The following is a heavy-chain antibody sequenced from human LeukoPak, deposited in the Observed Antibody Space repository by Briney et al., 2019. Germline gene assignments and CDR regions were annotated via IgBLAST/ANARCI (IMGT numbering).Heavy chain of an antibody. CDR3: AKGQGGYGYYFED. D-gene: IGHD3-22*01. Sequence: PGGSLRLSCAASGFTFDDYAMHWVRQAPGKGLEWVSGISREGVSKGYADSVKGRFTISRDNAKNSLYLQMNSLRPEDTALYYCAKGQGGYGYYFEDWGQGTLVTVSS. CDR1: GFTFDDYA. CDR2: ISREGVSK. J-gene: IGHJ4*02. V-gene: IGHV3-9*01.